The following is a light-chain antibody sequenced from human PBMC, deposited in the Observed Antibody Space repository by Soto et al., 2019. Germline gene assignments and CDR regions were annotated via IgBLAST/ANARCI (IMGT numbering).Light chain of an antibody. CDR3: SSYTSSSLIV. Sequence: QSALTQPASVSGSPGQSITISCTGTSSDVGGYNYVSWYQQHPGKAPKLMIYDVSNRPSGVSNRCSGSKSGNTASLTISGLQAEDEADYYCSSYTSSSLIVFGTGTKLTVL. V-gene: IGLV2-14*01. CDR1: SSDVGGYNY. J-gene: IGLJ1*01. CDR2: DVS.